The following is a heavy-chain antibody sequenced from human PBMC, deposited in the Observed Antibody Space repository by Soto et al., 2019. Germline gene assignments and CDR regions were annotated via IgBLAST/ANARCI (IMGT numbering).Heavy chain of an antibody. CDR1: GYIFVNYG. Sequence: QVQLVQSGDEVRKPGSSVKVSCKASGYIFVNYGIAWVRQAPGQGLEWMGWISPYSGNTHYGSKVQGRLTMTTDTSTSTPYMDQGSLTSHDTAVYYCAMVDNYVTPTPQDVWGQGTTVTVSS. CDR3: AMVDNYVTPTPQDV. J-gene: IGHJ6*02. V-gene: IGHV1-18*01. CDR2: ISPYSGNT. D-gene: IGHD3-16*01.